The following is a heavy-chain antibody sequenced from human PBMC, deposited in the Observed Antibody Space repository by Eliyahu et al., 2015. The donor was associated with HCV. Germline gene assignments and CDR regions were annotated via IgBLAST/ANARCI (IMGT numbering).Heavy chain of an antibody. D-gene: IGHD3-22*01. J-gene: IGHJ4*02. Sequence: EVQLVESGGGLVKPGGSLRLXCAASGFTFXNAWXTWVRARQAPGKGLEWVGRIKSKTDGGTTDYAAPVKGRFTISRDDSKNTLYLQMNSLKTEDTAVYYCTTQYPYYYDSSGWGSPYYWGQGTLVTVSS. V-gene: IGHV3-15*07. CDR1: GFTFXNAW. CDR2: IKSKTDGGTT. CDR3: TTQYPYYYDSSGWGSPYY.